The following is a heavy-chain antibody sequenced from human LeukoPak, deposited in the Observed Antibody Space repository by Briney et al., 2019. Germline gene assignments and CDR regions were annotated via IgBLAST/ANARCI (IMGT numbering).Heavy chain of an antibody. V-gene: IGHV4-34*01. CDR1: GGSFSGYY. CDR2: INHSGST. J-gene: IGHJ4*02. Sequence: SETLSLTCAVYGGSFSGYYWSWIRQPPGKGLEWIGEINHSGSTNYNPSLKSRVTISVDTSKNQFSLKLSSVTAADTAVYYCARSLSSGWFRFDYWGQGTLVTVSS. CDR3: ARSLSSGWFRFDY. D-gene: IGHD6-19*01.